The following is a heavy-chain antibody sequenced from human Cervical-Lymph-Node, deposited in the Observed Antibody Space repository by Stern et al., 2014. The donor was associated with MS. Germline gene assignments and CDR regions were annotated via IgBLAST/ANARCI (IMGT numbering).Heavy chain of an antibody. J-gene: IGHJ3*01. CDR1: GASFTDNY. Sequence: QVQLQQWGAGLLRPSETLSLTCAVPGASFTDNYWSWIRQTPGQGLEWIAEITSGGGHHYSPSLMSRATLSVDPARNQFSLKLSALTAADTAMYYCARERKVERSARLLVSFDVWGQGTLVTVSS. D-gene: IGHD1-1*01. V-gene: IGHV4-34*01. CDR2: ITSGGGH. CDR3: ARERKVERSARLLVSFDV.